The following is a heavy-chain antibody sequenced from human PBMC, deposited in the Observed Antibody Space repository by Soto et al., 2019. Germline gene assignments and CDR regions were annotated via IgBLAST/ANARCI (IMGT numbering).Heavy chain of an antibody. CDR1: GFSLSISGVG. V-gene: IGHV2-5*02. Sequence: QITLKESGPTLVNPTQTLTLTCIFSGFSLSISGVGVGWIRQPPGKALEWLALIYWDDDKRYSPSLKSRLTIPKDTSKNEVVLTMTNKDPVDTATYYCAPKGGGNQILDYWGQGTLVTVSS. CDR2: IYWDDDK. J-gene: IGHJ4*02. D-gene: IGHD3-16*01. CDR3: APKGGGNQILDY.